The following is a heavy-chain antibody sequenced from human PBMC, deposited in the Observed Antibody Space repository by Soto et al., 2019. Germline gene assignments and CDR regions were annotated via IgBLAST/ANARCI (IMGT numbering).Heavy chain of an antibody. CDR1: GYTFTGCY. J-gene: IGHJ6*02. D-gene: IGHD6-13*01. CDR2: INPNSGGT. Sequence: GASVEVSCKASGYTFTGCYMHWVRQAPGQGLEWMGWINPNSGGTNYAQKFQGWVTMTRDTSISTAYMELSRLRSDDTAVYYCATGSAAGPGHYYYYGMDVWGQGTTVTVSS. CDR3: ATGSAAGPGHYYYYGMDV. V-gene: IGHV1-2*04.